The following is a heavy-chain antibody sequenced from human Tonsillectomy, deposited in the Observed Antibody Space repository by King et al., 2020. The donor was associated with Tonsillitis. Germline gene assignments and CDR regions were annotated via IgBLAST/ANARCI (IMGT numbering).Heavy chain of an antibody. V-gene: IGHV3-23*04. D-gene: IGHD3-10*01. CDR1: GFTFSSYA. J-gene: IGHJ6*02. Sequence: VQLVESGGGLVQPGGSLRLSCAASGFTFSSYAMSWVRQAPGKGLEWVSAISGSGGGTYYADSVKGRFTISRDNSKNTLYLQVNSLRAEDTAVYYCAKALARGFGERTGWYYYYGMDVWGQGTTVTVSS. CDR3: AKALARGFGERTGWYYYYGMDV. CDR2: ISGSGGGT.